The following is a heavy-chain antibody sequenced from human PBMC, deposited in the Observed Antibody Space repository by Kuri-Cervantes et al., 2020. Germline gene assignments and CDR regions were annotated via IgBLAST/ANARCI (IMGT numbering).Heavy chain of an antibody. CDR1: GFTISSNY. J-gene: IGHJ6*02. D-gene: IGHD1-26*01. Sequence: GGSLRLSCAASGFTISSNYMSWVRQAPGKGLEWVSVIYSGGSTYYADSVKGRFTISRDNSKNTLCLQMNSLRAEDTAVYYCARVELSPYYYYYYGMDVWGQGTTVTVSS. CDR2: IYSGGST. CDR3: ARVELSPYYYYYYGMDV. V-gene: IGHV3-66*01.